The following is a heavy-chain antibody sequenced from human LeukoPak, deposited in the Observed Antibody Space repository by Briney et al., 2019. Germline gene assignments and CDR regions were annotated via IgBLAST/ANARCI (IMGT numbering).Heavy chain of an antibody. CDR3: ASFSDSSGYAYFDY. Sequence: ASVKVSCKASGYTFTSYGISWVRQAPGQGLEWMGWISAYNGNTNYAQKLQGRVTMTTDTSTSTAYMELRSLRSDDTAVYYCASFSDSSGYAYFDYWGQGTLVTVSS. CDR1: GYTFTSYG. CDR2: ISAYNGNT. D-gene: IGHD3-22*01. V-gene: IGHV1-18*01. J-gene: IGHJ4*02.